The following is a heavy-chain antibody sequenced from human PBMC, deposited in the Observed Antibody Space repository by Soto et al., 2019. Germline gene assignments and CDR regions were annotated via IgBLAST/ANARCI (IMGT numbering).Heavy chain of an antibody. Sequence: PGGSLRLSCAASGFSFRSHGMHWVRQSPGRGLEWVAVIWYDGSEKYYADSVKGRFTISRDNSKNTVSLQMDSLRAADTGVYYCETYGNGKMCGYWGQGTLVTVSS. J-gene: IGHJ4*02. V-gene: IGHV3-33*01. CDR2: IWYDGSEK. D-gene: IGHD2-21*01. CDR3: ETYGNGKMCGY. CDR1: GFSFRSHG.